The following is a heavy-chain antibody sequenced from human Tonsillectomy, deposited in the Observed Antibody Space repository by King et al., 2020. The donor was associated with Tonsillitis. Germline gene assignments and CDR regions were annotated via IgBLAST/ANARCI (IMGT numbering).Heavy chain of an antibody. CDR1: GFTLSNYE. Sequence: VQLVESGGGLVQPGGSLRLSCVASGFTLSNYEMNWVRQAPGKGLEWISYITNSGQTTYYADSVKGRFTISRDNAKNSVYVQMNSLRAEDTAVYYWATLGGGVGWGQGTLVTVSS. V-gene: IGHV3-48*03. J-gene: IGHJ4*02. CDR2: ITNSGQTT. D-gene: IGHD3-16*01. CDR3: ATLGGGVG.